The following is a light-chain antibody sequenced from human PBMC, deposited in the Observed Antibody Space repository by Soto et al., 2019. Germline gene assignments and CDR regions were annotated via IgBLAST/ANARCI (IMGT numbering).Light chain of an antibody. J-gene: IGKJ2*01. CDR1: QSINSW. CDR2: HAS. CDR3: QHYDNFPHT. Sequence: DIQMTQSPSTLSASVGDRVTITCRASQSINSWLAWYQQKSGKAPKLLIYHASNLENGVPSRFSGSGFGTEFTLTISSLQPDDFATYYCQHYDNFPHTFGQGAKLEIK. V-gene: IGKV1-5*01.